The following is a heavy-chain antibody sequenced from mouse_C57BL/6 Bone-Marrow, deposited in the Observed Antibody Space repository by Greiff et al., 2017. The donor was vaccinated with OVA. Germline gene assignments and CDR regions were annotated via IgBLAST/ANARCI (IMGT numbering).Heavy chain of an antibody. CDR1: GYSITSGYY. Sequence: EVQLVESGPGLVKPSQSLSLTCSVTGYSITSGYYWNWIRQFPGNKLEWMGYISYDGSNNYNPSLKNRISITRDTSKNQFFLKLNSVTTEDTDTYYCARGGYWYFDVWGTGTTVTVSS. V-gene: IGHV3-6*01. CDR2: ISYDGSN. CDR3: ARGGYWYFDV. J-gene: IGHJ1*03.